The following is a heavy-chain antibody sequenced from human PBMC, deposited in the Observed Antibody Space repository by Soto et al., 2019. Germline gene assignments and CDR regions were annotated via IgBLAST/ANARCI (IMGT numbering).Heavy chain of an antibody. J-gene: IGHJ6*02. CDR2: INPNSGGT. V-gene: IGHV1-2*04. CDR1: GYTFTGYY. Sequence: ASVKVSCKASGYTFTGYYMHWVRQAPGQGLEWMGWINPNSGGTNYAQKFQGWVTMTRDTSISTAYMELSRLRSDDTAVYYCAIYGSGSSIGYGMDVWGQGTTVTVSS. D-gene: IGHD3-10*01. CDR3: AIYGSGSSIGYGMDV.